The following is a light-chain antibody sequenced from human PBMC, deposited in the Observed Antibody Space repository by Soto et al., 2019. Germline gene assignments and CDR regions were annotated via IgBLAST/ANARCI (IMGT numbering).Light chain of an antibody. Sequence: EIVLTQTPVTLSLSPGERATLSCRASQSVSSDLAWYQQKPGQAPRLLIYGASTRATGIPARFSGSGSGTEFTLTISSLQPDDFASYYCQQYRGYWTFGQGTKVDIK. CDR3: QQYRGYWT. J-gene: IGKJ1*01. V-gene: IGKV3-15*01. CDR2: GAS. CDR1: QSVSSD.